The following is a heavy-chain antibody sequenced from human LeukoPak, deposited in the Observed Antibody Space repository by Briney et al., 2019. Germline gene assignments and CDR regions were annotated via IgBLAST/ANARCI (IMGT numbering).Heavy chain of an antibody. CDR2: INDSGST. D-gene: IGHD6-19*01. Sequence: SETLSLTCAVYGGSLSSYYWSWIRQPPGKGLEWIGEINDSGSTNYSPSLKSRVSISLDTSKNQFSLILRSVTAADAAIYYCARRMYDIGWVLDYWGQGALVTVSS. CDR1: GGSLSSYY. CDR3: ARRMYDIGWVLDY. J-gene: IGHJ4*02. V-gene: IGHV4-34*01.